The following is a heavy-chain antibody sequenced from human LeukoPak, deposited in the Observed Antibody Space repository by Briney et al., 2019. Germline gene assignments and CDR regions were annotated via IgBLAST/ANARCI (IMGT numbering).Heavy chain of an antibody. CDR2: INHSGST. V-gene: IGHV4-34*01. CDR1: GGSFSGYY. D-gene: IGHD3-10*01. J-gene: IGHJ4*02. CDR3: ARRYGALMYYFDY. Sequence: SETLSLTCAVYGGSFSGYYWSWIRQPPGKGLEWIGEINHSGSTNYNPSLKSRVTISVDTSKNQFSLKLSSVTAADTAVYYCARRYGALMYYFDYWGQGTLVTVSS.